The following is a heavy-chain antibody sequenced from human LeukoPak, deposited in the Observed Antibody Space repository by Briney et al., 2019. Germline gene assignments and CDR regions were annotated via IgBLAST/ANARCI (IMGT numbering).Heavy chain of an antibody. V-gene: IGHV3-49*04. CDR2: IRSKAYVGTT. CDR1: GFTFGDYA. D-gene: IGHD4-17*01. J-gene: IGHJ3*02. CDR3: TRRTVTTDAFDI. Sequence: GGSLRLSCTASGFTFGDYAMSWVRQAPGKGLEWVGFIRSKAYVGTTEYAASVKGTFTISRDDSKSIAYLQLNSLKTEDTAVYYCTRRTVTTDAFDIWGQGTTVTVSS.